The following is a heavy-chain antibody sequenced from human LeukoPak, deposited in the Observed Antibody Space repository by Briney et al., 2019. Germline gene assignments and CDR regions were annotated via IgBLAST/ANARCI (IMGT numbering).Heavy chain of an antibody. V-gene: IGHV1-69*13. CDR3: ARAGATIFGVVFDY. D-gene: IGHD3-3*01. CDR1: GYTFTSYD. Sequence: SVKVSCKASGYTFTSYDINWVRQAPGQGLEWMGGIIPIFGTANYAQKFQGRVTITADESTSTAYMELSSLRSEDTAVYYCARAGATIFGVVFDYWGQGTLVTVSS. J-gene: IGHJ4*02. CDR2: IIPIFGTA.